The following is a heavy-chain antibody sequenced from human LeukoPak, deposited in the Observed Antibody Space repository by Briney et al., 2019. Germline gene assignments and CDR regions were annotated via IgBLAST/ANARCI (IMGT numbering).Heavy chain of an antibody. D-gene: IGHD5-18*01. CDR1: GYTLTSYY. CDR3: ARDRDTAMVYYYYGMDV. V-gene: IGHV1-46*01. Sequence: ASVKVSCKASGYTLTSYYMHWVRQAPGQGLEWMGIINPSGGSTSYAQKFQGRVTMTRDTSTSTVYMELSSLRSEDTAVYYCARDRDTAMVYYYYGMDVWGQGTTVTVSS. J-gene: IGHJ6*02. CDR2: INPSGGST.